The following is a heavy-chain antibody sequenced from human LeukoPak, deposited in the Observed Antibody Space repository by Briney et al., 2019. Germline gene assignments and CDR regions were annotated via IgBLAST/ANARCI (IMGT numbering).Heavy chain of an antibody. CDR3: AAWPSGGQGFDC. Sequence: RASVKVSCKASGYIFTGYYMHGVLQAPGQALEWMGWINPNSGGTNYAQKFQGRVTMTRDTSISTAYMELSRLRSDDTAVYYCAAWPSGGQGFDCWGQGTLVTVSS. J-gene: IGHJ4*02. CDR1: GYIFTGYY. CDR2: INPNSGGT. V-gene: IGHV1-2*02. D-gene: IGHD4-23*01.